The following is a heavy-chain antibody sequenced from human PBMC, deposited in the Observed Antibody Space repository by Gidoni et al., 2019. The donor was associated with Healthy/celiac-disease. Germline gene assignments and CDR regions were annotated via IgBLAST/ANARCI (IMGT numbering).Heavy chain of an antibody. Sequence: QLQLQESGPGLVKPSETLSLTCTVSGGSISSSSYYWGWIRQPPGKGLEWIGSIYYSGSTYYNPSLKSRVTISVDTSKNQFFLKLSSVTAADTAVYYCARVRDAAGRHDYGDYETGYFDYWGQGTLVTVSS. D-gene: IGHD4-17*01. J-gene: IGHJ4*02. CDR3: ARVRDAAGRHDYGDYETGYFDY. CDR2: IYYSGST. CDR1: GGSISSSSYY. V-gene: IGHV4-39*07.